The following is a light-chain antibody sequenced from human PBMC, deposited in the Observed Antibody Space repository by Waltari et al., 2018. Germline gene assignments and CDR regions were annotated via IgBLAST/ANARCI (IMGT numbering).Light chain of an antibody. J-gene: IGKJ4*01. CDR1: QSVSSIS. CDR2: GVP. CDR3: QQYDSIVLT. Sequence: EIVLTQSPGTLSLSPGERAPLSCRASQSVSSISLSWYQQKAGQPPRLLIYGVPSRATGIPDRFSGSGSGTDFTLTISRLEPEDFAVYYCQQYDSIVLTFGGGTKVEI. V-gene: IGKV3-20*01.